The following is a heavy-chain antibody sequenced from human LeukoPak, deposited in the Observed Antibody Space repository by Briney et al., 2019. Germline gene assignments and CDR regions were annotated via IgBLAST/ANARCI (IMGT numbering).Heavy chain of an antibody. D-gene: IGHD3-10*01. Sequence: GGSLRLSCAASGFTFGSFTMSWVRQAPGRSLEWVSAIRGTDTNTYYADSVRGRFTISRDDSNNTLFLQMNGLRAEDTAVYYCAKAGFYYGSGNMSPLGIGYFTMDVWGQGTTVTVSS. CDR1: GFTFGSFT. V-gene: IGHV3-23*01. CDR2: IRGTDTNT. J-gene: IGHJ6*02. CDR3: AKAGFYYGSGNMSPLGIGYFTMDV.